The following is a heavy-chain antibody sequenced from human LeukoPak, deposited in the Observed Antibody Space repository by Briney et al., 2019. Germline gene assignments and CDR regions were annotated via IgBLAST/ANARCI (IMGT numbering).Heavy chain of an antibody. CDR3: AKAIRQQLISKYYYGMDV. Sequence: GGSLRLSCVASGFSFIYSMNWARQAPGKGLEWVAYISSSGTRVYYADSVKGRFTISRDNSKNTLYLQMNSLRAEDTAVYYCAKAIRQQLISKYYYGMDVWGQGTTVTVSS. CDR2: ISSSGTRV. D-gene: IGHD6-13*01. CDR1: GFSFIYS. J-gene: IGHJ6*02. V-gene: IGHV3-23*01.